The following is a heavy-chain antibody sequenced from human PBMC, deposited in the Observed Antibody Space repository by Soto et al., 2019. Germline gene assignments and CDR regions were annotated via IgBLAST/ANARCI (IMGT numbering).Heavy chain of an antibody. V-gene: IGHV3-23*01. J-gene: IGHJ4*02. Sequence: GGSLRLSCAASGFTFTSYAMSWVRLTPGKGLEWVSAISGSGSNTFYADSVRGRFTISRDNSKNTVFLQMNNLRAGDTAVYFCARDRATFDYWGQGTRVTVSS. D-gene: IGHD1-26*01. CDR3: ARDRATFDY. CDR2: ISGSGSNT. CDR1: GFTFTSYA.